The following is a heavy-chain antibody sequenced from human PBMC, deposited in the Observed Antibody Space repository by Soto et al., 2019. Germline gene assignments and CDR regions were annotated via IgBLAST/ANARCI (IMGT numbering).Heavy chain of an antibody. CDR3: ARGVAAAGPKLDY. J-gene: IGHJ4*02. Sequence: EVKLVESGGGLVQPGGSLRLSCAASGFTFSSYSMNWVRQAPGKGLEWVSYISSATTTIYYADSVKGRFTISRDNAKNSLYLQMNCLRADDTAVYYCARGVAAAGPKLDYWGQGTLVTVSS. CDR2: ISSATTTI. CDR1: GFTFSSYS. V-gene: IGHV3-48*01. D-gene: IGHD6-13*01.